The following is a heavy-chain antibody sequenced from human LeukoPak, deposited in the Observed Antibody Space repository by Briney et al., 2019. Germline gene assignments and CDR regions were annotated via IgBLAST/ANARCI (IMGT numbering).Heavy chain of an antibody. Sequence: GGSLRLSCAASGFTFSAYTMNWVRHALGKGLEWVSSIKASDNYIYYAASVAGRFTISTDAAQNSLYLQMDSLRAEDTATYYCARSRSMSKNDKNLRYWGQGTLVTVSS. CDR1: GFTFSAYT. CDR2: IKASDNYI. CDR3: ARSRSMSKNDKNLRY. J-gene: IGHJ4*02. V-gene: IGHV3-21*01. D-gene: IGHD1-26*01.